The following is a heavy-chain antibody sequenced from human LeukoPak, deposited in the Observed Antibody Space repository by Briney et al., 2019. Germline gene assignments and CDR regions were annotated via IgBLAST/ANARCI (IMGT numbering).Heavy chain of an antibody. Sequence: ASVKVSCKASGYTFTSYYMHWVRQATGQGLEWMGWMNPNSGNTGYAQKFQGRVTMTRNTSISTAYMELSSLRSEDTAVYYCARGYDSSGYYINWFDPWGQGTLVTVSS. CDR1: GYTFTSYY. CDR2: MNPNSGNT. D-gene: IGHD3-22*01. CDR3: ARGYDSSGYYINWFDP. J-gene: IGHJ5*02. V-gene: IGHV1-8*02.